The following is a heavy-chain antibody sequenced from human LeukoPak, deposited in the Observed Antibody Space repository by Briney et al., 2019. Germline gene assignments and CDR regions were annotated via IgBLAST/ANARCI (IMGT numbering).Heavy chain of an antibody. CDR1: GFTFRNHG. Sequence: QPGGSLRLSCAASGFTFRNHGMHWVRQAPGKGLEWVSAISGSGGSTYYADSVKGRFTISRDNSKNTLYLQMNSLRAEDTAVYYCAKGPRLKGYYYYYGMDVWGQGTTVTVSS. CDR2: ISGSGGST. V-gene: IGHV3-23*01. D-gene: IGHD1-14*01. J-gene: IGHJ6*02. CDR3: AKGPRLKGYYYYYGMDV.